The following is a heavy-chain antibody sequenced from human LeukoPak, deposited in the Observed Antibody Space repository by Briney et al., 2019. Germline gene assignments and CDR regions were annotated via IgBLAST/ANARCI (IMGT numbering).Heavy chain of an antibody. D-gene: IGHD1-26*01. Sequence: ASETLSLTCTVSGGSISSSYWSWIRQPPGKGVEWIGYIYYSGSTNHNPSLKSRVTISVDTSKTQFSLKLSSVTAPDTAVYYCARAFGGSGSYGRFDYWGQGTLVTVSS. CDR3: ARAFGGSGSYGRFDY. CDR2: IYYSGST. V-gene: IGHV4-59*01. CDR1: GGSISSSY. J-gene: IGHJ4*02.